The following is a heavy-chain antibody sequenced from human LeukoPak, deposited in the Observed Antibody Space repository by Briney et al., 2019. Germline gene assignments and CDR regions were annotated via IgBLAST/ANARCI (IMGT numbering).Heavy chain of an antibody. J-gene: IGHJ4*02. CDR3: ARGIVGADFDY. Sequence: PSETLSLTCTVSGGSISSYYWSWIRQPPGKGLEWIGYIYYSGSTNYNPSLKSRVTISVDTSKNQFSLKLSSVTAADTAVYYCARGIVGADFDYWGQGTLVTVSS. V-gene: IGHV4-59*01. CDR1: GGSISSYY. D-gene: IGHD1-26*01. CDR2: IYYSGST.